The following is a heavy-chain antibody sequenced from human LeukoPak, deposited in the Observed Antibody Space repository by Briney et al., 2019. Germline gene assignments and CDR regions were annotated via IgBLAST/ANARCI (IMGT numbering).Heavy chain of an antibody. D-gene: IGHD5-24*01. V-gene: IGHV3-74*01. Sequence: GGSLRLSCAASGFTFSNYWMHWVRQAPGKGLVWVARSNSDGRITNYADSVKGRFTISRDNAKNTLYLQMNSLGAEDTAVYYCARGLVEMAKLAYFDYWGQGTLVTVSS. J-gene: IGHJ4*02. CDR2: SNSDGRIT. CDR3: ARGLVEMAKLAYFDY. CDR1: GFTFSNYW.